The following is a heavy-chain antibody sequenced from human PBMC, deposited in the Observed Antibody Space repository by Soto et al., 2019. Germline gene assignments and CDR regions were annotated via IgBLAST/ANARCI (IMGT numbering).Heavy chain of an antibody. D-gene: IGHD2-21*01. CDR3: ATYSGRGRLDQGMDV. CDR2: IYRGGDT. J-gene: IGHJ6*02. V-gene: IGHV3-53*02. Sequence: EAQLVESGGGLIQPGGSLRLSCAVSGFIVNSNYINWLRRAPGKGLEWVSVIYRGGDTFYKDSVRGRFTISRDNSQNTVYLQMNGLRADDTAVYYCATYSGRGRLDQGMDVWGRGTTVTVS. CDR1: GFIVNSNY.